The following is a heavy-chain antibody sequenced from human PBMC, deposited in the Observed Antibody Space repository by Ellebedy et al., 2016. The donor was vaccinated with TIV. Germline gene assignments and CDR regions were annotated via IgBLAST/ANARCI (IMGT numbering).Heavy chain of an antibody. V-gene: IGHV3-53*04. J-gene: IGHJ4*02. CDR2: IYGGGTT. CDR3: ARATVTPILDY. Sequence: GESLKISCAASGFTVSSNFMTWVRQPPGKGLEWVSVIYGGGTTYYANCVKGRFTISRQKSKNSLDLQMNNLRVEDTAVYYCARATVTPILDYWGQGTLVTVSS. CDR1: GFTVSSNF. D-gene: IGHD4-17*01.